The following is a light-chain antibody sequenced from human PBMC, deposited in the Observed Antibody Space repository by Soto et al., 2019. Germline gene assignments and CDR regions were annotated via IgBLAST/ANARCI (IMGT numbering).Light chain of an antibody. V-gene: IGKV1-5*03. CDR3: QQYVTSPWA. CDR1: QSISSW. J-gene: IGKJ1*01. CDR2: KAS. Sequence: DIQMTQSPSTLSASVGDRVTITCRASQSISSWLAWYQQKPGKAPKLLIYKASSLESGVPSRFSGSGSGTEFTLTISSLQPDDFAVYYCQQYVTSPWAFGQGTKVDIK.